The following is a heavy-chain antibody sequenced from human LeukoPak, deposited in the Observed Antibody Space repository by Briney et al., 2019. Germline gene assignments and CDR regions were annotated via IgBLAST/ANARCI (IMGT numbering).Heavy chain of an antibody. Sequence: GGSLRLSCAASGFTFSSYAMHWVRQAPGKGLEWVAFIRYDGSNKYYADSVKGRFTISRDNSKNTLYLQMNSLRAEDTAVYYCAKDGSSSIYPSWGYYYYYYMDVWGKGTTVTISS. CDR3: AKDGSSSIYPSWGYYYYYYMDV. J-gene: IGHJ6*03. D-gene: IGHD6-13*01. CDR1: GFTFSSYA. CDR2: IRYDGSNK. V-gene: IGHV3-30*02.